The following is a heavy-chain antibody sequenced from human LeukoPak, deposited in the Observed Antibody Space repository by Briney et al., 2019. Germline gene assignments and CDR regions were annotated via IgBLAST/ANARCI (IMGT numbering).Heavy chain of an antibody. D-gene: IGHD5-12*01. CDR1: GFTFSSYP. V-gene: IGHV3-30-3*01. CDR3: ARKRPRLQYGDLIDY. J-gene: IGHJ4*02. CDR2: ISNDGSNK. Sequence: GGSLRLSCAASGFTFSSYPMHWVRQAPGKGLEWLAVISNDGSNKYYADSVKGRFTISRDNSKNTLYLQMNSLRAEDTAVYYCARKRPRLQYGDLIDYWGQGTLVTVSS.